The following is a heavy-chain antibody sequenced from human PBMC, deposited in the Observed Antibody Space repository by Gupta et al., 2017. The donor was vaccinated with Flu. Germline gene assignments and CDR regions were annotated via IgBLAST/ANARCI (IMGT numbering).Heavy chain of an antibody. V-gene: IGHV1-18*01. CDR3: ARDTCSGGSCTGNDY. CDR2: ISAYNGNT. J-gene: IGHJ4*02. D-gene: IGHD2-15*01. CDR1: GYNFTSYG. Sequence: QVQLVQSGAEVKKPGASVQVSCKASGYNFTSYGISLVLQAPGQGLEWMGWISAYNGNTNYAQKLQGRVTMTTDTSTSTAYMELRSLRSDDTAVYYCARDTCSGGSCTGNDYWGQGTLVTVSS.